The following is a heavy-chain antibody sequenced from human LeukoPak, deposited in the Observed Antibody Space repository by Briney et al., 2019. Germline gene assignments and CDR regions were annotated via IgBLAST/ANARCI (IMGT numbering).Heavy chain of an antibody. CDR1: RFTFSSYG. CDR2: ISGSGGST. Sequence: GGSLRLSCAASRFTFSSYGMSWVRQAPGKGLEWVSSISGSGGSTYYADSVKGRFTISRDNSKNTLYLQMNSLRAEDTAVYYCTRQGDSGSSWYPKTIYYYYYYMDVWGKGTTVTVSS. V-gene: IGHV3-23*01. J-gene: IGHJ6*03. D-gene: IGHD6-13*01. CDR3: TRQGDSGSSWYPKTIYYYYYYMDV.